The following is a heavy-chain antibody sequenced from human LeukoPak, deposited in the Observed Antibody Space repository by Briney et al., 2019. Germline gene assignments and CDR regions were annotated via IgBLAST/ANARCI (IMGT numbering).Heavy chain of an antibody. D-gene: IGHD3-16*02. V-gene: IGHV3-30*04. J-gene: IGHJ6*02. CDR1: GFTFSSYA. CDR2: ISYDGSNK. CDR3: AREYGSGSYRVFYMDV. Sequence: GGSLRLSCAASGFTFSSYAMHWVRQAPGKGLEWVAVISYDGSNKYYADSVKGRFTISRDNSNNTLYLQMNSLRAEDTAVYYCAREYGSGSYRVFYMDVWGQGTTVTVSS.